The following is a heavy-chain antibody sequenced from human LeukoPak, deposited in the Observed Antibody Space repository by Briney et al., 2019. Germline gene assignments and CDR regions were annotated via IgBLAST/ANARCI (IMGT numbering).Heavy chain of an antibody. V-gene: IGHV5-51*01. CDR2: IYPGDSDT. CDR1: GYRFTSYW. Sequence: GESVTISCKGSGYRFTSYWIGWVRQMPGKGLEWMGIIYPGDSDTRYSPSFQGQVTISADKSISTAYLQWSSLKASDTAMYYCARRGYYDSSGYPNAFDIWGQGTMVTVSS. D-gene: IGHD3-22*01. CDR3: ARRGYYDSSGYPNAFDI. J-gene: IGHJ3*02.